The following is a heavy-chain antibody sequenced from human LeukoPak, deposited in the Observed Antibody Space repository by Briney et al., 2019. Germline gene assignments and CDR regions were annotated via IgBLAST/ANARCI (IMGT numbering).Heavy chain of an antibody. V-gene: IGHV4-59*05. D-gene: IGHD3-22*01. J-gene: IGHJ4*02. Sequence: NPSETLSLTCTVSGGSISSYYWSWIRQPPGKGLEWIGSIYYSGSTYYNPSLKSRVTISVDTSKNQFSLKLSSVTAADTAVYYCARPMGYDSSGYYYDGGDYWGQGTLVTVSS. CDR3: ARPMGYDSSGYYYDGGDY. CDR1: GGSISSYY. CDR2: IYYSGST.